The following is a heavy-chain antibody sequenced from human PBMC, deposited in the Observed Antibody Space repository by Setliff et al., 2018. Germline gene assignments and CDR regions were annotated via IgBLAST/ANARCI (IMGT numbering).Heavy chain of an antibody. Sequence: SGPTLVNPTQTLTLTCTFSGLSVSTSGVGVGWTRQPPVKALEWLALIYWDDDKRYSPPLKSRLTITKDTSKNQVVLRMTNMDSVDTATYYCVRLVVTKLNAFDIWGQGTMVTVSS. CDR1: GLSVSTSGVG. J-gene: IGHJ3*02. D-gene: IGHD3-22*01. CDR3: VRLVVTKLNAFDI. CDR2: IYWDDDK. V-gene: IGHV2-5*02.